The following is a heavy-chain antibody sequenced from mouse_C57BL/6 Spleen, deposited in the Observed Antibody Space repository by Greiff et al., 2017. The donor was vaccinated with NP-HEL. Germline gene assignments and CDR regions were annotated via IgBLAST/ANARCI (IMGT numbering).Heavy chain of an antibody. CDR2: IYPGSGST. CDR1: GYTFTSYW. CDR3: ARSNYGYDRGWFAY. Sequence: QVQLQQPGAELVKPGASVKMSCKASGYTFTSYWITWVKQRPGQGLEWIGDIYPGSGSTNYNEKFKSKATLTVDTSSSTAYMQLSSLTSEDSAVYYCARSNYGYDRGWFAYWGQGTLVTVSA. V-gene: IGHV1-55*01. D-gene: IGHD2-2*01. J-gene: IGHJ3*01.